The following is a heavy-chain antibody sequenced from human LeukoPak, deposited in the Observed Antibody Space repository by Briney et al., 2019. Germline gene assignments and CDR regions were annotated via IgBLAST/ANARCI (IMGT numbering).Heavy chain of an antibody. Sequence: GGSLRLSCTASGFTFNSYAMNWVRQAPGKGLEWVSLISGSGGGTYYADSVKGRFTISRDNSKNTLYLQLDSLRAEDTALYYCAKEYTSRWSYWHFDLWGRGTLVTVSS. CDR2: ISGSGGGT. CDR1: GFTFNSYA. V-gene: IGHV3-23*01. J-gene: IGHJ2*01. CDR3: AKEYTSRWSYWHFDL. D-gene: IGHD6-13*01.